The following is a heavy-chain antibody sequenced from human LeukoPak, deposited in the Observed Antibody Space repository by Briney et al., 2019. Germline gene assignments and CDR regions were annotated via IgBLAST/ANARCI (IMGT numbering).Heavy chain of an antibody. D-gene: IGHD3-22*01. CDR3: ASYYDSSGTSYYFDY. CDR1: GGSISGYH. J-gene: IGHJ4*02. CDR2: IYYSGSS. Sequence: PSETLSLTCNVSGGSISGYHWSWIRQPPGKGLEWLRYIYYSGSSNYNPSLKSRVTISADTSKNQFSLKLSSVTAADTAVYYCASYYDSSGTSYYFDYWGQGTLVTVSS. V-gene: IGHV4-59*01.